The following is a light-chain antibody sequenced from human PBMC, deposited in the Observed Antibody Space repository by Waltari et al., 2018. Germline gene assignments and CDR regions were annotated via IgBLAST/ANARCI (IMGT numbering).Light chain of an antibody. CDR3: CSNNEGHTHV. V-gene: IGLV2-23*01. CDR2: PSP. Sequence: QSALTQPASVSGSPGQSVTITCTGALGTSNLVSWYQQLPGPVPKLILYPSPERPSGTSIRFSGSRSGNTASLTISGLQSEDEADYYCCSNNEGHTHVFGTGTRVTVL. J-gene: IGLJ1*01. CDR1: LGTSNL.